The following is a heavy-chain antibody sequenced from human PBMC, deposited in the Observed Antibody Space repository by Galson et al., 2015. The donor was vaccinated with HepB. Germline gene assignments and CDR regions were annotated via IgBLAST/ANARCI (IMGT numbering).Heavy chain of an antibody. Sequence: SVKVSCKASGYTFTSYGISWVRQAPGQGLEWMGWISAYNGNTNYAQKLQGRVTMTTDTSTSTAYMELRSLRSDDTAVYYCARVSKIRGYDGFDYWGQGTLVTVSS. CDR3: ARVSKIRGYDGFDY. CDR2: ISAYNGNT. CDR1: GYTFTSYG. V-gene: IGHV1-18*01. J-gene: IGHJ4*02. D-gene: IGHD5-12*01.